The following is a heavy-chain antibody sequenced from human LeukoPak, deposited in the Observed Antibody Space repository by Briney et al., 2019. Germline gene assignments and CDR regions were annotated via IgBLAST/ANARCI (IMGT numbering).Heavy chain of an antibody. CDR1: GYTFTSYY. V-gene: IGHV1-46*01. J-gene: IGHJ4*02. D-gene: IGHD5-18*01. CDR3: ARNLLGYGPDY. CDR2: INPSGGST. Sequence: ASVKVSCKASGYTFTSYYMHWVRRAPGQGLEWMGIINPSGGSTSYAQKFQGRVTMTRDTSTSTVYMELSSLRSDDTAVYYCARNLLGYGPDYWGQGTLVTVSS.